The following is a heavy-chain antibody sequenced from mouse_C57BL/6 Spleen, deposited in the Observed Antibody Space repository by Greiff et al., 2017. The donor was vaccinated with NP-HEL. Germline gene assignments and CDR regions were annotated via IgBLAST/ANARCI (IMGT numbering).Heavy chain of an antibody. CDR3: ARPVRYPHWYFDV. J-gene: IGHJ1*03. D-gene: IGHD1-1*01. CDR2: ISNGGGST. V-gene: IGHV5-12*01. CDR1: GFTFSDYY. Sequence: EVKLVESGGGLVQPGGSLKLSCAASGFTFSDYYMYWVRQTPEKRLEWVAYISNGGGSTYYPDTVKGRFTISRDNAKNTLYLQMSRLKSEDTAMYYCARPVRYPHWYFDVWGTGTTVTVSS.